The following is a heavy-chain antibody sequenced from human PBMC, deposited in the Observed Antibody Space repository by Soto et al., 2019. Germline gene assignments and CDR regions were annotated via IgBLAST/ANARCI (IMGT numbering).Heavy chain of an antibody. D-gene: IGHD2-2*01. CDR3: ARGDETVVVPGLFDF. Sequence: EVQLVESGGGLVQPGGSLRLSCAASGFTFSTYAMNWVRQAPGKGLEWVSYITGGDNTKYYADSVRGRFAISRDNAKNSRYLQMNSLRAEYAAVYVCARGDETVVVPGLFDFWGQGTLVSVSS. V-gene: IGHV3-48*01. CDR1: GFTFSTYA. CDR2: ITGGDNTK. J-gene: IGHJ4*02.